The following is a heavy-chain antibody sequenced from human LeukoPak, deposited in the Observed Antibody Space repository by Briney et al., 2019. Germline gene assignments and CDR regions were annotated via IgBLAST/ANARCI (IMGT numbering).Heavy chain of an antibody. J-gene: IGHJ4*02. V-gene: IGHV3-7*03. CDR2: IKQEGREK. CDR3: AKDPGYSSGWYDY. Sequence: GGSLRLSCAASGFTFSRYWMSWVRQAPGKGLEWVANIKQEGREKYYVDSVKGRFTISRDNSKNTLYLQMNSLRAEDTAVYYCAKDPGYSSGWYDYWGQGTLVTVSS. D-gene: IGHD6-19*01. CDR1: GFTFSRYW.